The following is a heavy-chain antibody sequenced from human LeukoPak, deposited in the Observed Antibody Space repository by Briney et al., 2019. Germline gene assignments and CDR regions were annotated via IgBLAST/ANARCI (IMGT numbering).Heavy chain of an antibody. D-gene: IGHD3-22*01. Sequence: GGSLRLSCGASGFTFSSYLMTWVRQAPGKGLEWVSYISSSSSTIYYADSVKGRFTISRDNAKNSLYLQMNSLRAEDTAVYYCARDKDSSGYYYYYGMDVWGQGTTVTVSS. CDR3: ARDKDSSGYYYYYGMDV. V-gene: IGHV3-48*04. J-gene: IGHJ6*02. CDR2: ISSSSSTI. CDR1: GFTFSSYL.